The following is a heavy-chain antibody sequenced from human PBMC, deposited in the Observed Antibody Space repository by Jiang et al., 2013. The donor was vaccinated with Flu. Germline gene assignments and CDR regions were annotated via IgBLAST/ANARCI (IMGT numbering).Heavy chain of an antibody. Sequence: SVKVSCKASGYTFTSYGISWVRQAPGQGLEWMGWISAYNGNTNYAQKLQGRVTMTTDTSTSTAYMELRSLRSDDTAVYYCARDSRRGWFGELSLNWFDPWGQGTLVTVSS. J-gene: IGHJ5*02. CDR3: ARDSRRGWFGELSLNWFDP. D-gene: IGHD3-10*01. CDR1: GYTFTSYG. CDR2: ISAYNGNT. V-gene: IGHV1-18*01.